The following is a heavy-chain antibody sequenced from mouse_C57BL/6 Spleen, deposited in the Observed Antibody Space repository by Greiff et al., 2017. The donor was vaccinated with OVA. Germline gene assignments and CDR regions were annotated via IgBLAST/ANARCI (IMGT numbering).Heavy chain of an antibody. CDR3: TRDYSNYCFDY. Sequence: VQLQQSGAELVRPGASVTLSCKASGYTFTDYEMHWVKQTPVHGLEWIGALDPETGGTAYNQKFKGKAILTADKSSSTAYMVLRSLTSEDSAVYYCTRDYSNYCFDYWGQGTTLTVSA. CDR1: GYTFTDYE. D-gene: IGHD2-5*01. V-gene: IGHV1-15*01. J-gene: IGHJ2*01. CDR2: LDPETGGT.